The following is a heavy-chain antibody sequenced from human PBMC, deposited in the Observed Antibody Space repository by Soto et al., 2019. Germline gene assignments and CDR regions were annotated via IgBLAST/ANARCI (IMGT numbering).Heavy chain of an antibody. J-gene: IGHJ6*02. V-gene: IGHV3-30-3*01. CDR3: ARGTVAGPYYYYGMDV. Sequence: QVQLVESGGGVVQPGRSLRLSCAASGFTFSSYAMHWVRQAPGKGLEWVAVISYDGSNKYYADSVKGRFTISRDNSKNTLYLQMNSLSAEDTAVYYCARGTVAGPYYYYGMDVWGQGTTVTVSS. CDR1: GFTFSSYA. CDR2: ISYDGSNK. D-gene: IGHD6-19*01.